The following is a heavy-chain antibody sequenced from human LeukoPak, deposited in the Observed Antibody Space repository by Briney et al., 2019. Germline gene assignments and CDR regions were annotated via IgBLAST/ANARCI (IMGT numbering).Heavy chain of an antibody. D-gene: IGHD3-3*01. V-gene: IGHV4-34*01. CDR2: IYHSGST. Sequence: SEALSLTCAVYGGSFSGYYWSWIRQPPGKGLEWIGEIYHSGSTNYNPSLKSRVTISVDKSKNQFSLKLSSVTAADTAVYYCTRVVQYDFWSGYHFDYWGQGTLVTVSS. J-gene: IGHJ4*02. CDR3: TRVVQYDFWSGYHFDY. CDR1: GGSFSGYY.